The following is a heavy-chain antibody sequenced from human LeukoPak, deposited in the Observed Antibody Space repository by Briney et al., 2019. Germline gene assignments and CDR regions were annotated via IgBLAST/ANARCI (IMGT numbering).Heavy chain of an antibody. D-gene: IGHD3-10*01. J-gene: IGHJ6*02. CDR2: ISYDGFNK. Sequence: GGSLRLSCEASGFTFSSYGMHWVRQAPGKGLEWVAIISYDGFNKNYGDSVRGRFTISRDDSKNSLYLQMNSLRAEDTAVYYCAREGDPHYGSGSYYDFYGMDVWGQGTTVTVSS. CDR1: GFTFSSYG. V-gene: IGHV3-30*03. CDR3: AREGDPHYGSGSYYDFYGMDV.